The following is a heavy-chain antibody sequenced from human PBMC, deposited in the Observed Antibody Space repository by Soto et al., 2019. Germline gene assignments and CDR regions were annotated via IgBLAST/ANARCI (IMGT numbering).Heavy chain of an antibody. CDR1: GHTCTNVG. CDR2: IATYNSNR. V-gene: IGHV1-18*01. CDR3: ARVLRGVVNWFDP. D-gene: IGHD3-10*01. J-gene: IGHJ5*02. Sequence: GASVKVSCKTSGHTCTNVGRSLVRQAPGKGLEWMGWIATYNSNRNYAQKFQGRLTLTTDTSTSTAYLELKRLGYADPAVYFCARVLRGVVNWFDPWGQGTLVNVSS.